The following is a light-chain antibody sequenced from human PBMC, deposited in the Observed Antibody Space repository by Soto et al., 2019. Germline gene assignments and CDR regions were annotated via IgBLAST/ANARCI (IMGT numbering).Light chain of an antibody. CDR1: QGISNY. CDR2: TAS. CDR3: QQLTSYPIT. Sequence: DIQLSQSPSFLSASVGDRVTITCRASQGISNYLAWYQRKPGKAPKLLISTASILQSGVPSRFSGSVSGKEFTLTISSLQPEDFATYYCQQLTSYPITFGQGTRLEIK. J-gene: IGKJ5*01. V-gene: IGKV1-9*01.